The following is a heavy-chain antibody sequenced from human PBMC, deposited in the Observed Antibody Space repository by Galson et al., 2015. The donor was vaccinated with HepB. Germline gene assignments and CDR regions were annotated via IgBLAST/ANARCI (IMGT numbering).Heavy chain of an antibody. D-gene: IGHD3-9*01. CDR2: INHSGST. CDR1: GGSFSGYY. V-gene: IGHV4-34*01. Sequence: LSLTCAVYGGSFSGYYWSWIRQPPGKGLEWIGEINHSGSTNYNPSLKSRVTISVDTSKNQFSLKLSSVTAADTAVYYCVRRGSYYDILTGYSPRGAFDIWGQGTMVTVSS. CDR3: VRRGSYYDILTGYSPRGAFDI. J-gene: IGHJ3*02.